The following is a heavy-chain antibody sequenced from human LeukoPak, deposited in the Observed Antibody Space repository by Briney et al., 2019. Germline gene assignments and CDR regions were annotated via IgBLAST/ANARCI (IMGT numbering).Heavy chain of an antibody. CDR3: AKIHGSGSYYRPNFDY. J-gene: IGHJ4*02. CDR2: ISTSDSST. Sequence: GGSLRLSCAASGFTFSSYAMSWVRQAPGKGLERVSAISTSDSSTYYADSVKGRFTISRDNSKNTLYLQMNSLRAEDTAVYYCAKIHGSGSYYRPNFDYWGQGTLVTVSS. D-gene: IGHD3-10*01. CDR1: GFTFSSYA. V-gene: IGHV3-23*01.